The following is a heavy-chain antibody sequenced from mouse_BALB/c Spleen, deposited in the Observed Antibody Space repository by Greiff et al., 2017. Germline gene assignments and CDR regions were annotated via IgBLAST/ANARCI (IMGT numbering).Heavy chain of an antibody. CDR3: ARCRYGSIYFDY. Sequence: EVKLVESGPSLVKPSQTLSLTCSVTGDSITSGYWHWIRKFPGNKLEYMGYISYSGSTYYNPSLKSRISITRDTSKNQYYLQLNSVTTEDTATYYCARCRYGSIYFDYWGQGTTLTVSS. CDR2: ISYSGST. J-gene: IGHJ2*01. V-gene: IGHV3-8*02. CDR1: GDSITSGY. D-gene: IGHD1-1*01.